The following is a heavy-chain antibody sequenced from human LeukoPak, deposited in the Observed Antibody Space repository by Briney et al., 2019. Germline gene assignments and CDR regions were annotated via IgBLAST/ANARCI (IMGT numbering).Heavy chain of an antibody. V-gene: IGHV3-23*01. CDR2: ISGSGGST. CDR3: AKDRYCSSTSCYWLLDY. Sequence: PGGSLRLFCAASGFTFSSYAMSWVRQAPGKGLEWVSAISGSGGSTYYADSVKGRFTISRDNSKNTLYLQMNSLRAEDTAVYYCAKDRYCSSTSCYWLLDYWGQGTLVTVSS. J-gene: IGHJ4*02. CDR1: GFTFSSYA. D-gene: IGHD2-2*01.